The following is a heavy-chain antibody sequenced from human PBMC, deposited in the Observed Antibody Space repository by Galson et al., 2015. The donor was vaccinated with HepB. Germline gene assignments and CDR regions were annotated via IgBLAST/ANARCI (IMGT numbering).Heavy chain of an antibody. Sequence: SLRLSCAASGFTFSNFAMSWVRQAPGKGLEWVSAISGSGDNTSYADSVKGRFTISRDNSQNTLYLQVFNLRAEDTAIYFCAKDEYSYGHDAFDIWGQGTMVTVSS. CDR1: GFTFSNFA. CDR2: ISGSGDNT. V-gene: IGHV3-23*01. CDR3: AKDEYSYGHDAFDI. D-gene: IGHD5-18*01. J-gene: IGHJ3*02.